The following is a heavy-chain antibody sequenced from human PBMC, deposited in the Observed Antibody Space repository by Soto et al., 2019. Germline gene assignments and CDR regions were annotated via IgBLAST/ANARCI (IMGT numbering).Heavy chain of an antibody. V-gene: IGHV1-3*01. CDR2: INAGNGNT. D-gene: IGHD2-21*01. CDR1: GYIFSYYA. Sequence: GASVKVSCKASGYIFSYYAIHWVRQAPGQRLEWMGWINAGNGNTKYSQKFQGRVTITRDTSASTAYMELSSLRSEDTAVYYCATLWWARATVVTHADAFDIWGQGTIVTVSS. CDR3: ATLWWARATVVTHADAFDI. J-gene: IGHJ3*02.